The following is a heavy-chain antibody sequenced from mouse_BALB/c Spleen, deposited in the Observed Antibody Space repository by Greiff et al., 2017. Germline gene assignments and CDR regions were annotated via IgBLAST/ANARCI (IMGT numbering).Heavy chain of an antibody. V-gene: IGHV1-7*01. J-gene: IGHJ3*01. CDR3: ARFYGSSYRAY. D-gene: IGHD1-1*01. CDR1: GYTFTSYW. Sequence: VQLQQSGDDLVKPGASVKLSCKASGYTFTSYWMHWVKQRPGQGLEWIGYINPSTGYTEYNQKFKDKATLTADKSSSTAYMQLSSLTSEDSAVYYCARFYGSSYRAYWGQGTLVTVSA. CDR2: INPSTGYT.